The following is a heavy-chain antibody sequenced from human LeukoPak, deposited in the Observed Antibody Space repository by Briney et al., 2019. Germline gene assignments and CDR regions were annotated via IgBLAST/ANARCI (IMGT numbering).Heavy chain of an antibody. J-gene: IGHJ4*02. CDR1: GYTFTSYG. Sequence: GGSLRLSCAASGYTFTSYGISWVRQAPGQGLEWMGWISAYNGNTNYAQKLQGRVTMTTDTSTSTAYMELRSLRSDDTAVYYCARSYYYDSSGIRSWGQGTLVTVSS. CDR3: ARSYYYDSSGIRS. V-gene: IGHV1-18*01. CDR2: ISAYNGNT. D-gene: IGHD3-22*01.